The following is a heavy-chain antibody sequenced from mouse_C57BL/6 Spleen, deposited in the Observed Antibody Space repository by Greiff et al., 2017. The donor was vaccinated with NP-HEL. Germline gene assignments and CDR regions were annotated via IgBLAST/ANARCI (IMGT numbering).Heavy chain of an antibody. CDR1: GYTFTDYE. J-gene: IGHJ4*01. Sequence: QVQLQQSGAELVRPGASVTLSCKASGYTFTDYEMHWVKQTPVHGLEWIGAIDPETGGTAYKQKFKGKAILTADKSSSTAYMELRSLTSEDSAVYYCTRSVYYYAMDYWGQGTSVTVSS. D-gene: IGHD1-1*01. CDR2: IDPETGGT. V-gene: IGHV1-15*01. CDR3: TRSVYYYAMDY.